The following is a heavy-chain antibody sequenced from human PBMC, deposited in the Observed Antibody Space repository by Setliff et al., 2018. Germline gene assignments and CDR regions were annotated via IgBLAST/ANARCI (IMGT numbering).Heavy chain of an antibody. J-gene: IGHJ6*02. CDR1: GFTFGDYA. CDR3: ARDPCCESKKYYGMDV. Sequence: PGGSLRLSCTASGFTFGDYAMTWMRQAPGKGLEWLSYINRNGNTIYYADSVKGRFTISRDNAKNSLFLQLDSLRAEDTAVYYCARDPCCESKKYYGMDVWGQGTTVTVSS. CDR2: INRNGNTI. V-gene: IGHV3-11*04. D-gene: IGHD2-15*01.